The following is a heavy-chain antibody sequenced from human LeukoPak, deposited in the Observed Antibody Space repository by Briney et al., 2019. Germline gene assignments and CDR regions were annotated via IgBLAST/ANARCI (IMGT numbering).Heavy chain of an antibody. CDR1: GYTFTGYY. J-gene: IGHJ4*02. V-gene: IGHV1-2*02. CDR2: INPNSGGT. Sequence: ASVKVSCKASGYTFTGYYMHWVRQAPGQGLEWMGWINPNSGGTNYAQKFQGRVTMTRDTSISTAYMELSRLRSDDTAVYYCAKAPHSSSWYGVYFDYWGQGTLVTVSS. CDR3: AKAPHSSSWYGVYFDY. D-gene: IGHD6-13*01.